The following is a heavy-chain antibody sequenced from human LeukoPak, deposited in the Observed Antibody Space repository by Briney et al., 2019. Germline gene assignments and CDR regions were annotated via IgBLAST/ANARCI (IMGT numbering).Heavy chain of an antibody. CDR1: GGSISSYY. CDR2: IYYSGST. D-gene: IGHD1-26*01. J-gene: IGHJ4*02. Sequence: SETLSHTCTVSGGSISSYYWSWIRQPPGKGLEWIGYIYYSGSTNYNPSLKSRVTISVDTSKNQFSLKLSSVTAADTAVYYCARRSYSYFDYWGQGTLVTVSS. CDR3: ARRSYSYFDY. V-gene: IGHV4-59*08.